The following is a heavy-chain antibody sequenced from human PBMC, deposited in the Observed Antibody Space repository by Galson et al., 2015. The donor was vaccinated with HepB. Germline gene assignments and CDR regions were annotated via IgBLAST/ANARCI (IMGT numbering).Heavy chain of an antibody. CDR1: GFTFSDYY. Sequence: SLRLSCAASGFTFSDYYMSWIRQAPGKGLEWVSYISSSSSYTNYADSVKGRFTISRDNAKNSLYLQMNSLRAEDTAVYYCARDQGLRGYSGYALAFDIWGQGTMVTVSS. D-gene: IGHD5-12*01. J-gene: IGHJ3*02. CDR2: ISSSSSYT. CDR3: ARDQGLRGYSGYALAFDI. V-gene: IGHV3-11*05.